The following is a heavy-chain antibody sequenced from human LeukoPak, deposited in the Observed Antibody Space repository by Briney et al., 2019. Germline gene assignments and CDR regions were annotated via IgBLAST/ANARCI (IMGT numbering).Heavy chain of an antibody. CDR2: IYYSGRT. CDR3: ARAEYSSGPFDI. Sequence: SETLSLTCTVSGGSISSYYWGWIRQPPGKGLEWIGSIYYSGRTYNNSSLKSRVTISVDTSKNQFSLKLSSVTAADTAVYYCARAEYSSGPFDIWGQGTLVTVSS. V-gene: IGHV4-59*12. J-gene: IGHJ3*02. CDR1: GGSISSYY. D-gene: IGHD6-19*01.